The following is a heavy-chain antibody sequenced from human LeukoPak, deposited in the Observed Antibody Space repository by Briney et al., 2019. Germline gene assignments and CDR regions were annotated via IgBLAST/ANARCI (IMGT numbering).Heavy chain of an antibody. CDR1: SASINSYY. Sequence: SETLSLTCTVLSASINSYYWSWIRQPPGQGLEWIGHIYYNGKTNYNPSLKSRVTISVDTSKNQFSLKLSSVTASDTAVYYCARAGGSGSPGYFDYWGQGTLVTVSS. J-gene: IGHJ4*02. V-gene: IGHV4-59*08. D-gene: IGHD3-10*01. CDR2: IYYNGKT. CDR3: ARAGGSGSPGYFDY.